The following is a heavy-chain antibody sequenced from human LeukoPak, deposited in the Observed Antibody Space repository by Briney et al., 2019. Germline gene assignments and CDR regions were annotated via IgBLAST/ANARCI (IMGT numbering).Heavy chain of an antibody. Sequence: PGGSLRLSCAASEFTFSGYWMNWVRQAPGKGPEWVANINQEGGETHYVDSLKGRFTISRNNANNPLFLQMNSLRVDDTAVFYCARDGFGGAADYWGQGNLVTVSS. CDR3: ARDGFGGAADY. CDR2: INQEGGET. J-gene: IGHJ4*02. V-gene: IGHV3-7*01. D-gene: IGHD3-3*01. CDR1: EFTFSGYW.